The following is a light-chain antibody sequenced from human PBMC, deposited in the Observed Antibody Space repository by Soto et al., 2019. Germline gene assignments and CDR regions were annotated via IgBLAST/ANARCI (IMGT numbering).Light chain of an antibody. J-gene: IGKJ1*01. CDR1: QSVSSSY. CDR3: QQYGSAPET. V-gene: IGKV3-20*01. Sequence: EIVLTQTPGTLSLSPGESATLSCRASQSVSSSYLAWYQQKPGQAPRLLIYGASSMATGIPDRFSGSGSGTDFTLTISRLEPEDFAVYYCQQYGSAPETFGQGTKV. CDR2: GAS.